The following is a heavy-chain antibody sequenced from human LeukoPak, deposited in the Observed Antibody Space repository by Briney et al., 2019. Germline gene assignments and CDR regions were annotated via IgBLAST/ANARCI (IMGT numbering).Heavy chain of an antibody. J-gene: IGHJ4*02. CDR2: ISSSGSTI. V-gene: IGHV3-11*01. CDR1: GFTFGDYY. Sequence: SGGSLRLSCAASGFTFGDYYMSWIRQAPGKGLEWVSYISSSGSTIYYADSVKGRFTISRDNAKNSLYLQMNSLRAEDTAVYYCARDAVTMVRGVNYWGQGTLVTVSS. CDR3: ARDAVTMVRGVNY. D-gene: IGHD3-10*01.